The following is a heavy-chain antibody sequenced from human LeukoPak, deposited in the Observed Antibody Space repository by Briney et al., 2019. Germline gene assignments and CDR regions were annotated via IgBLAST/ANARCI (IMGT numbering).Heavy chain of an antibody. J-gene: IGHJ5*02. V-gene: IGHV4-39*07. CDR2: INHSGST. CDR1: GVSISSGSNY. D-gene: IGHD3-10*01. CDR3: ARLWWFGEFPSNWFDP. Sequence: PSETLSLTCRVSGVSISSGSNYWSWIRQPPGKGLEWIGEINHSGSTNYNPSLKSRVTISVDTSKNQFSLKLSSVTAADTAVYYCARLWWFGEFPSNWFDPWGQGTLVTVSS.